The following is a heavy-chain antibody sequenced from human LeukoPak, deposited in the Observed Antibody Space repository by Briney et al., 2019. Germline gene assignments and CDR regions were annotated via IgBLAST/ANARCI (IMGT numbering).Heavy chain of an antibody. D-gene: IGHD3-9*01. Sequence: PSETLSLTCTVSGYSISSGYYWGWIRQPPGKGLEWIGSIYHSGSTYYSPSLKSRVTISVDTSKNQFSLKLSSVTAADTAVYYCARDGLYYDILTGYNNYFDYWGQGTLVTVSS. CDR1: GYSISSGYY. CDR2: IYHSGST. J-gene: IGHJ4*02. V-gene: IGHV4-38-2*02. CDR3: ARDGLYYDILTGYNNYFDY.